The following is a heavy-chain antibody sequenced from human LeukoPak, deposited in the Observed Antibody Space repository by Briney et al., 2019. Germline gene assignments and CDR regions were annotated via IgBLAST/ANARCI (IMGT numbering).Heavy chain of an antibody. J-gene: IGHJ3*02. Sequence: GGSLRLSCAASRFTFSDYYMSWIRQAPGQGLEWVSYISNSGSTIYYADSVKGRFTMSRDNDKNSLYLQMNSLRAEDTAVYYSARDPTLRRSTGTKRGDAFDIWGQGTMVTVSS. D-gene: IGHD1-1*01. CDR3: ARDPTLRRSTGTKRGDAFDI. CDR2: ISNSGSTI. V-gene: IGHV3-11*01. CDR1: RFTFSDYY.